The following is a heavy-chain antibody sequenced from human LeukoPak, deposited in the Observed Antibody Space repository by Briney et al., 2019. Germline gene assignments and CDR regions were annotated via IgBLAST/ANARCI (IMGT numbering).Heavy chain of an antibody. V-gene: IGHV3-23*01. CDR3: AKAVSSSPAGSDY. J-gene: IGHJ4*01. CDR1: GFTFSTYA. CDR2: LSGRGAST. Sequence: PGGSLRLSCAGSGFTFSTYAMGWVRQAPGKGLEWVSGLSGRGASTYYVDSVRGRLTISRDNSKNTLYLQMNSLRAEDTALYYCAKAVSSSPAGSDYWGHGTLVTVSS. D-gene: IGHD2-2*01.